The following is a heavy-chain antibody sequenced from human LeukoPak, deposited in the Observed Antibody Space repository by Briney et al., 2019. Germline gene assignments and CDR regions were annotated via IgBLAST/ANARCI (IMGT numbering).Heavy chain of an antibody. CDR2: ISGSGGST. CDR1: GGSISSSSYY. D-gene: IGHD2-2*02. CDR3: AKDFSNCSSTSCYSWYFDL. V-gene: IGHV3-23*01. Sequence: ETLSLTCTVSGGSISSSSYYWGWIRQPPGKGLEWVSAISGSGGSTYYADSVKGRFTISRDNSKNTLYLQMNSLRAEDTAVYYCAKDFSNCSSTSCYSWYFDLWGRGTLVTVSS. J-gene: IGHJ2*01.